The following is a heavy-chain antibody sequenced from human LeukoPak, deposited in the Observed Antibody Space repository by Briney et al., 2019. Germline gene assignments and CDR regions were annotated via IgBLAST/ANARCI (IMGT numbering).Heavy chain of an antibody. V-gene: IGHV4-4*07. J-gene: IGHJ4*02. D-gene: IGHD2-15*01. CDR1: GGSLSDSY. CDR2: IYTTGHT. Sequence: PSETLSLTCTLSGGSLSDSYWSWIRQPAGKGLEWIGRIYTTGHTNYNPSLKSRVAMSVDTSKNQFSLDLTSVTAADAAVYYCARDCSGGTCYLGVLDYWGQGIVVTVSS. CDR3: ARDCSGGTCYLGVLDY.